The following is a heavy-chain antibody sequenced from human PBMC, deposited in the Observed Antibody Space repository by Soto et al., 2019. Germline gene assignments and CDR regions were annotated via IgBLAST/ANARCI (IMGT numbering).Heavy chain of an antibody. V-gene: IGHV3-23*01. Sequence: LRLSCAASGFTFSSYAMSWVRQAPGKGLEWVSAISGSGGSTYYADSVKGRFTISRDNSKNTLYLQMNSLRAEDTAVYYCAKARIAARGRYGMDVWGQGTTVTVSS. J-gene: IGHJ6*02. D-gene: IGHD6-6*01. CDR1: GFTFSSYA. CDR3: AKARIAARGRYGMDV. CDR2: ISGSGGST.